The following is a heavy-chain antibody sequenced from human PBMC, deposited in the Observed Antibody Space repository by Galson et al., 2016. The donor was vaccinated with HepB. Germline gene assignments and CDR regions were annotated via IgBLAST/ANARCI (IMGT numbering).Heavy chain of an antibody. D-gene: IGHD7-27*01. J-gene: IGHJ5*02. V-gene: IGHV6-1*01. CDR2: TYYRSRWYN. CDR1: GDSVSSIDAA. Sequence: CAISGDSVSSIDAAWNWIRQSPSRGLEWLGRTYYRSRWYNTYALSVKSRITINPDTSKNQISLQLSSVTPEDTAVYYCARAEANWDGGGDNWFDPWGQGTLVTVSS. CDR3: ARAEANWDGGGDNWFDP.